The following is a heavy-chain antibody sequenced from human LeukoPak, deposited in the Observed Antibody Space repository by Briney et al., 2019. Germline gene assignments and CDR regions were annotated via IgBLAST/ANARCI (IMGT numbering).Heavy chain of an antibody. J-gene: IGHJ5*02. CDR2: ISGSGGST. Sequence: QPGGSLILSCASSGFTFSNYAMSWVRHAPGKGLEWVSGISGSGGSTYYADSVKGRFTISRDNSKNTLYLQMNSLRAEDTALYYCAKAYFSGWYGWFDPWGQGTLVTVSS. D-gene: IGHD6-19*01. V-gene: IGHV3-23*01. CDR1: GFTFSNYA. CDR3: AKAYFSGWYGWFDP.